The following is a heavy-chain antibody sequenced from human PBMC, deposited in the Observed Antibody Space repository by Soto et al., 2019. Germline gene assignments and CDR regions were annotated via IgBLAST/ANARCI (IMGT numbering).Heavy chain of an antibody. CDR3: ASGPKYRYCSSTSCYSYYYYGMDV. CDR1: GGSISSGDYY. V-gene: IGHV4-30-4*01. D-gene: IGHD2-2*02. Sequence: KTSETLSLTCTVSGGSISSGDYYWSWIRQPPGKGLEWIGYIYYSGSTYYNPSLKSRVTISVDTSKNQFSLKLSSVTAADTAVYYCASGPKYRYCSSTSCYSYYYYGMDVWGQGTTVTVSS. J-gene: IGHJ6*02. CDR2: IYYSGST.